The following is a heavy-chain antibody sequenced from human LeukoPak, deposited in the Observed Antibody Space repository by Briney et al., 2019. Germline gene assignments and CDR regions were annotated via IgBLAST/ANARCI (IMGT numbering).Heavy chain of an antibody. J-gene: IGHJ4*02. D-gene: IGHD3-16*01. V-gene: IGHV3-66*01. CDR2: LHSDGAT. CDR3: ARDGGYFTYNY. Sequence: PGGSLRLSCAASGFTVSPNYMSWVRLAPGKGLEWVSLLHSDGATYNGESVKGRFTISRDNAKNSLYLQMNSLRAEDTALYYCARDGGYFTYNYWGQGALVTVSS. CDR1: GFTVSPNY.